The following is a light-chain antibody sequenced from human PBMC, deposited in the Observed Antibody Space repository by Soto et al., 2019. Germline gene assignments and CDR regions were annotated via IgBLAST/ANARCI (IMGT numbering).Light chain of an antibody. CDR1: QSIVTY. J-gene: IGKJ1*01. CDR2: AAS. V-gene: IGKV1-17*01. Sequence: DIHMTRSPSSLSASVGHRFTITCRASQSIVTYLNWYLKKQGKAPKLLIYAASNLQSGVPSRLRGSGYGTELTLTISSMKHDDVETYYCQQYNSYLQTFGHGTKVDIK. CDR3: QQYNSYLQT.